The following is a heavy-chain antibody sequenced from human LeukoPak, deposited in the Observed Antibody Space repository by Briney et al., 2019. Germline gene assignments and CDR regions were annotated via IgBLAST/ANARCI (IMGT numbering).Heavy chain of an antibody. CDR1: GFAFRSYW. J-gene: IGHJ4*02. Sequence: GGSLRLSCAASGFAFRSYWMTWVRQAPGKGLEWVANIRPDGSGKNYVDSVKGRFTLSRDNANNALFLQMKGLRVEDTAVYYCSSQPAVLDLDCWGQGALVTVSS. CDR3: SSQPAVLDLDC. D-gene: IGHD2/OR15-2a*01. CDR2: IRPDGSGK. V-gene: IGHV3-7*01.